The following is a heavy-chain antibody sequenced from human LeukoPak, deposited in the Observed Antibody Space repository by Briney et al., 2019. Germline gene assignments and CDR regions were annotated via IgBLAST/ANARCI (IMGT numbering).Heavy chain of an antibody. Sequence: SETLSLTCTVSGGSISSSSYYWGWLRQPPRKGLEWIGIIYYSGSTYYNPSLKSRVTISVGTSKKLFSLKLSSVTAADTAVYYCARRGVVAATGWYFDLWGRGTLATVSS. V-gene: IGHV4-39*01. D-gene: IGHD2-15*01. CDR3: ARRGVVAATGWYFDL. J-gene: IGHJ2*01. CDR2: IYYSGST. CDR1: GGSISSSSYY.